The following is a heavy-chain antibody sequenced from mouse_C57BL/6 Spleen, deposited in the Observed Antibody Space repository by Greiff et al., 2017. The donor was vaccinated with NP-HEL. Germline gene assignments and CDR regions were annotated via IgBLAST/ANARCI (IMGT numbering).Heavy chain of an antibody. J-gene: IGHJ1*03. V-gene: IGHV3-6*01. CDR3: ALNGYWYFDV. CDR1: GYSITSGYY. Sequence: DVKLQESGPGLVKPSQSLSLTCSVTGYSITSGYYWNWIRQFPGNKLEWMGYISYDGSNNYNPSLKNRISITRDTSKNQFFLKLNSVTTEDTATYYCALNGYWYFDVWGTGTTVTVSS. CDR2: ISYDGSN.